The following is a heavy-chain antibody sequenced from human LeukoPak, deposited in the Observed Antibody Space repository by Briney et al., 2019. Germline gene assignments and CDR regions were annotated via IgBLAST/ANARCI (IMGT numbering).Heavy chain of an antibody. CDR3: TTYFPLKPFDI. CDR1: GFTFNNVC. J-gene: IGHJ3*02. D-gene: IGHD2/OR15-2a*01. CDR2: IKSKTDGGTK. V-gene: IGHV3-15*01. Sequence: NSGGSLRLSCIASGFTFNNVCMMWVRQAPGKGLEWVGRIKSKTDGGTKDYAAPVTGRFTISRDDSKNTLYLQMNSLKTEDAAVYYCTTYFPLKPFDIWGQGTMVTVSS.